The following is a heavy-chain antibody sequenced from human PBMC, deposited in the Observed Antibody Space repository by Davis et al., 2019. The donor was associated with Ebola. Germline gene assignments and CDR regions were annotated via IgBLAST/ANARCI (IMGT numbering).Heavy chain of an antibody. J-gene: IGHJ4*02. V-gene: IGHV3-23*01. CDR3: AKERGDYYDSSGYYYVGDYYFDY. CDR1: GFTFSSSA. CDR2: ISGSGGST. D-gene: IGHD3-22*01. Sequence: PGGSLRLSCAASGFTFSSSAMSWVRQAPGKGLEWVSAISGSGGSTYYADSVKGRFTISRDNSKNTLYLQMNSLRAEDTAVYYCAKERGDYYDSSGYYYVGDYYFDYWGQGTLVTVSS.